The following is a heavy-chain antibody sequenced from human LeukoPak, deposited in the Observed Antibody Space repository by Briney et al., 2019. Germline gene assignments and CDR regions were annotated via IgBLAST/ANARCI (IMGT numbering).Heavy chain of an antibody. D-gene: IGHD6-13*01. CDR2: ISYDGSNK. J-gene: IGHJ6*03. V-gene: IGHV3-30*04. CDR3: ARDGHSSSRYNYYYYMDV. Sequence: PGGSLRLSCAASGFTFSSYAMHWVRQAPGKGLEWVAVISYDGSNKYYADSVKGRFTISRDNSKNTLYLQMNSLRAEDTAVYYCARDGHSSSRYNYYYYMDVWGKGTTVTVSS. CDR1: GFTFSSYA.